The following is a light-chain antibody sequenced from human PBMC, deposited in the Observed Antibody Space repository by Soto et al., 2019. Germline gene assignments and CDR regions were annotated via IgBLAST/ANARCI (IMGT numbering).Light chain of an antibody. J-gene: IGKJ5*01. Sequence: EIVLTKSPATLSLSPGERATLSCRASQSVSSSLTWYQQKPGQAPRHLIYDGSNRATGIPARCGGSGSGTDFTLAISSLEPEDLAVYYCQQRSNWPTFGQGTRLEIK. CDR2: DGS. CDR1: QSVSSS. V-gene: IGKV3-11*01. CDR3: QQRSNWPT.